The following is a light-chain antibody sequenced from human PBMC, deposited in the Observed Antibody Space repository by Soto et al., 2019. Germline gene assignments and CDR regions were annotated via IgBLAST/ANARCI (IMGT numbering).Light chain of an antibody. CDR1: SSNVGGYNY. Sequence: QSALTQPRSVSGSPGQSVTISCTGTSSNVGGYNYVSWYQHQTGKAPKLIIYSVNKRPSGVPDRFSGSKSGNTASLTISGLQAEDEADYYCCSYTGSSTLGVFGGGTKLTVL. V-gene: IGLV2-11*01. CDR2: SVN. CDR3: CSYTGSSTLGV. J-gene: IGLJ2*01.